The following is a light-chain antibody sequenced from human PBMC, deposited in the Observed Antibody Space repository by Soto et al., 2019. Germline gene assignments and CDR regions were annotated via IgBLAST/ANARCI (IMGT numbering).Light chain of an antibody. CDR1: QSVLYSSNNKNY. V-gene: IGKV4-1*01. J-gene: IGKJ1*01. Sequence: DIVMTKSPDSLAVSLGERATINCKSSQSVLYSSNNKNYLAWYQQKPGQPPKLLIYWASTRESGVPDRFSGSGSGTDFTLSISSLQAEDGAVYYCQQYYSPWTFGQGTKVEIK. CDR3: QQYYSPWT. CDR2: WAS.